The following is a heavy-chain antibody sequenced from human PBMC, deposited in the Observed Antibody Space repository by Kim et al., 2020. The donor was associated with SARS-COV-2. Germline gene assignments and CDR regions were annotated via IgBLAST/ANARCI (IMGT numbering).Heavy chain of an antibody. CDR2: IIPIFGTA. J-gene: IGHJ6*02. D-gene: IGHD3-10*01. V-gene: IGHV1-69*13. CDR3: ARGGYYYGSGSYYNPPDYYYGMDV. Sequence: SVKVSCKASGGTFSSYAISWVRQAPGQGLEWMGGIIPIFGTANYAQKFQGRVTITADESTSTAYMELSSLRSEDTAVYYCARGGYYYGSGSYYNPPDYYYGMDVWGQGTTVTVSS. CDR1: GGTFSSYA.